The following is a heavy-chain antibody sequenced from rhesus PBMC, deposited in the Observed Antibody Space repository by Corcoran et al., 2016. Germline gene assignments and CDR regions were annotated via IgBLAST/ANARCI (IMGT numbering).Heavy chain of an antibody. J-gene: IGHJ3*01. Sequence: QVQLQESGPGLVKPSETLSLTCAVSGYSISSGYYWGWIRQPPGKGLEYIGYISGSSGSTYYNPSLRSRVTISQDTSQNQFSLKLSSVTAADTAVYYCARDLGVAAAYAFDFWGQGLRVTVSS. CDR2: ISGSSGST. D-gene: IGHD6-25*01. CDR3: ARDLGVAAAYAFDF. V-gene: IGHV4-99*02. CDR1: GYSISSGYY.